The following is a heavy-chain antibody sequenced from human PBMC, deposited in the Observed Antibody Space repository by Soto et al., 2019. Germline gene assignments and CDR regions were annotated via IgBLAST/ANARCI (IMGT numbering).Heavy chain of an antibody. V-gene: IGHV3-30*03. D-gene: IGHD3-3*01. Sequence: QVLLVESGGGVVQPGGSLRLSCAASGFTFSASVMHWVRQAPGKGLEWMAILSYGAKNKYYADSVKGRFTISRDISESTLDLQMDSLRTADTAVYYCVREEFEDGRGHFTNWGQGTLVSVSS. CDR2: LSYGAKNK. CDR3: VREEFEDGRGHFTN. CDR1: GFTFSASV. J-gene: IGHJ4*02.